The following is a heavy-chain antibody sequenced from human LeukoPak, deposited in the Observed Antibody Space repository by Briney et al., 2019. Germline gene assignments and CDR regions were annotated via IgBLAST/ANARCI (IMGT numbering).Heavy chain of an antibody. D-gene: IGHD2-15*01. Sequence: ASVKVSCKASGYTFTSYYMHWVRQAPGKGLEWMGGFDPEDGETIYAQKFQGRVTMTEDTSTDTAYMELSSLRSEDTAVYYCATLLGYCSGGSCYFDYWGQETLVTVSS. V-gene: IGHV1-24*01. CDR1: GYTFTSYY. CDR2: FDPEDGET. CDR3: ATLLGYCSGGSCYFDY. J-gene: IGHJ4*02.